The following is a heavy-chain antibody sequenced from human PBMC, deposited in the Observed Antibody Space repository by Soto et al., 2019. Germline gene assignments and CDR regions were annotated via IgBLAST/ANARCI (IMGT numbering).Heavy chain of an antibody. Sequence: EVQMVESGGGLVQPGGPLRLSCAASGFSFSSYWMSWVRQAPGKGLEWVANIKEDGSEKYYVDVVKGRFTISRDNAKNSVYFQIDCLRAEDRAVYYCGRGAGIGDYGGQGALVTVSS. CDR1: GFSFSSYW. D-gene: IGHD3-16*01. CDR3: GRGAGIGDY. J-gene: IGHJ4*02. CDR2: IKEDGSEK. V-gene: IGHV3-7*04.